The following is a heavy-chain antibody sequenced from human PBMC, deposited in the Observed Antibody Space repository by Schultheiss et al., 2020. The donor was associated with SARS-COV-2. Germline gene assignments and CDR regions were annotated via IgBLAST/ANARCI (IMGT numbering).Heavy chain of an antibody. D-gene: IGHD1-1*01. Sequence: SQTLSLTCTVSGGSISSSSYYWGWIRQPPGKGLEWIGYIYYSGSTNYNPSLKSRVTISVDTSKNQFSLKLSSVTAADTAVYYCARDFELRYFDLWGRGTLVTVSS. CDR2: IYYSGST. CDR1: GGSISSSSYY. CDR3: ARDFELRYFDL. J-gene: IGHJ2*01. V-gene: IGHV4-61*01.